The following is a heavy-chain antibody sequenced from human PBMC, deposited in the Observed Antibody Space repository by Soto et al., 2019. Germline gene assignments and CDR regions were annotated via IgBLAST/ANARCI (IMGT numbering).Heavy chain of an antibody. Sequence: EVQLLESGGGLVQPGGSLRLSCAASGCTFSNCAMRWVRQAPGKGLEWVSGISGSGGRTFYADSVKGRFAISRDNSKNTLNLQMNSLRVEDTAVYYCAKEYCSSTSCYGGFGYWGQGTLVTVSS. CDR1: GCTFSNCA. V-gene: IGHV3-23*01. CDR2: ISGSGGRT. D-gene: IGHD2-2*01. CDR3: AKEYCSSTSCYGGFGY. J-gene: IGHJ4*02.